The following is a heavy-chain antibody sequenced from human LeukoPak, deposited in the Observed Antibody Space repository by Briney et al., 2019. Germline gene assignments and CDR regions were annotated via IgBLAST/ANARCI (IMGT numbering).Heavy chain of an antibody. CDR1: GLTFSSYS. D-gene: IGHD5-12*01. J-gene: IGHJ5*02. Sequence: PGGSLRLSCAASGLTFSSYSMNWVRQAPGKGLEWVSSISSSSSYIYYADSVKGRFTISRDNAKNSLYLQMNSLRAEDTAVYYCARTGGYSGYDSQGFDPWGQGTLVTVSS. CDR2: ISSSSSYI. V-gene: IGHV3-21*01. CDR3: ARTGGYSGYDSQGFDP.